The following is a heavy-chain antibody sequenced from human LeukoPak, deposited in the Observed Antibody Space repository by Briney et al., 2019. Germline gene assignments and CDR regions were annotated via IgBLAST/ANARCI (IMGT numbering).Heavy chain of an antibody. CDR2: INPSGDST. J-gene: IGHJ5*02. CDR1: GYTFTNYY. Sequence: ASVKVSCKASGYTFTNYYMHWVRQAPGQGLEWMGRINPSGDSTSYAQKFQDRVTMTRDTSTSTVYMELSSLRSEDTAVYYCARSRNFRDYFDSSTYLNCFDPWGQGTLVTVSS. D-gene: IGHD3-22*01. V-gene: IGHV1-46*01. CDR3: ARSRNFRDYFDSSTYLNCFDP.